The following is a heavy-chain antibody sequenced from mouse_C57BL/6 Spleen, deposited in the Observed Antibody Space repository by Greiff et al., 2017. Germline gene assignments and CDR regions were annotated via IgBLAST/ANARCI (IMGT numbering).Heavy chain of an antibody. D-gene: IGHD1-1*01. CDR2: IYPRSGNT. Sequence: QVQLQQSGAELARPGASVKLSCKASGYTFTSYGISWVKQRTGQGLEWIGEIYPRSGNTYYNEKFKGKATLTADKSSSTAYMELRSLTSEDSAVYFCARGTTVVATRGYFDYWGQGTTLTVSS. CDR1: GYTFTSYG. CDR3: ARGTTVVATRGYFDY. J-gene: IGHJ2*01. V-gene: IGHV1-81*01.